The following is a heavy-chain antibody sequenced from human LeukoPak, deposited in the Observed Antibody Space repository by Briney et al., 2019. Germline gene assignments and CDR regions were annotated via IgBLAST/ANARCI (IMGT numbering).Heavy chain of an antibody. J-gene: IGHJ4*02. V-gene: IGHV7-4-1*02. CDR2: INTNTGNP. Sequence: ASVKVSCKASGYTFTGYYMHWVRQAPGQGLEWMGWINTNTGNPTYAQGFTGRFVFSLDTSVSTAYLQISSLKAEDTAVYYCASSVVRPTFDYWGQGTLVTVSS. CDR3: ASSVVRPTFDY. CDR1: GYTFTGYY. D-gene: IGHD4-23*01.